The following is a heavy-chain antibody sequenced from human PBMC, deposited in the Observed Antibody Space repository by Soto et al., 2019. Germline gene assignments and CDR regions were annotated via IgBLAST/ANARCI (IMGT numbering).Heavy chain of an antibody. V-gene: IGHV5-51*01. J-gene: IGHJ4*02. CDR2: VHPGDSDT. Sequence: GESLKISCQGSGYRFTSSWIGWVRQMPGKGLEWLGNVHPGDSDTRYSPSFQGQVTISADKSISTAYLQWSSLKASDTAMYYCARRPYYYDSSGYYPYFDYWGQGTLVTVSS. CDR1: GYRFTSSW. CDR3: ARRPYYYDSSGYYPYFDY. D-gene: IGHD3-22*01.